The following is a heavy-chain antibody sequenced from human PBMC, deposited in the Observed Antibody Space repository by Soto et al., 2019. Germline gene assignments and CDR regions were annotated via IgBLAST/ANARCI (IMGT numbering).Heavy chain of an antibody. CDR3: ARVAVITAAGTSDY. CDR1: GFTFSDYY. Sequence: GGSRLSCAASGFTFSDYYMSWIRQVPGKGLEWVAYISGTSDSIPYADSVKGRFTISRDNAKNSLYLQMNSLRAEDTAVYYCARVAVITAAGTSDYWGQGTLVTVSS. CDR2: ISGTSDSI. J-gene: IGHJ4*02. D-gene: IGHD6-13*01. V-gene: IGHV3-11*06.